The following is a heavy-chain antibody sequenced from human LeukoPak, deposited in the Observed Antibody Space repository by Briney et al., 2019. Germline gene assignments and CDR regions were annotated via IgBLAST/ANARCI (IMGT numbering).Heavy chain of an antibody. CDR1: SGSFSDYY. Sequence: PSETLSLTCAVYSGSFSDYYWSWIRQPPGKGLEWIGEINDSGSTNYNPSLKSRGTISVDTSKSQFSLNLKSVTAADTAVYYCARGPSGNYYGRWFDPWGQGTLVIVSS. V-gene: IGHV4-34*01. CDR2: INDSGST. D-gene: IGHD1-26*01. CDR3: ARGPSGNYYGRWFDP. J-gene: IGHJ5*02.